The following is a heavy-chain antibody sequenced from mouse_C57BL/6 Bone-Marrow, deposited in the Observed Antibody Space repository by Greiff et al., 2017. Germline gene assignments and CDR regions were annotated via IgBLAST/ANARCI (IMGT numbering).Heavy chain of an antibody. V-gene: IGHV3-8*01. D-gene: IGHD1-1*01. J-gene: IGHJ1*03. CDR2: ISYSGST. Sequence: DVQLQESGPGLAKPSQTLSLTCSVTGYSITSDYWNWIRKFPGNKLEYMGYISYSGSTYYNPSLKSRISITRDTSKNQYYLQLNSVTTEDTATYYCARSPFNYGSSHWYFDVWGTGTTVTVSS. CDR1: GYSITSDY. CDR3: ARSPFNYGSSHWYFDV.